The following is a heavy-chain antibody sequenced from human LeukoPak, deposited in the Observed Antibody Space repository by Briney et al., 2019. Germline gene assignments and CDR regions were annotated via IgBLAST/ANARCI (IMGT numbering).Heavy chain of an antibody. D-gene: IGHD3-16*01. Sequence: GGSLRLSCAASGFTFRSCELSWVRQAPAKGLEWVSAVGGSGGDTYYADSVQGRFTISRDNSKNTVYLQMNSLRAEDTAIYYCAKDIGGSGAYWGQGTLVTVSS. V-gene: IGHV3-23*01. J-gene: IGHJ4*02. CDR1: GFTFRSCE. CDR3: AKDIGGSGAY. CDR2: VGGSGGDT.